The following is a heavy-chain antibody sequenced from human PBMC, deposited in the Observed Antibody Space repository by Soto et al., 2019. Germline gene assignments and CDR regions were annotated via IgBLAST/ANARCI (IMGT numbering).Heavy chain of an antibody. CDR2: IYHSGST. J-gene: IGHJ3*02. CDR3: ARVFPAYHYDSSGYYSQDAFDI. CDR1: GGSISSGGYS. V-gene: IGHV4-30-2*01. Sequence: PSETLSLTCAVSGGSISSGGYSWSWIRQPPGKGLEWIGYIYHSGSTYYNPSLKSRVTISVDRSKNQFSLKLSSVTAADTAVYYCARVFPAYHYDSSGYYSQDAFDIWGHGTMVTVSS. D-gene: IGHD3-22*01.